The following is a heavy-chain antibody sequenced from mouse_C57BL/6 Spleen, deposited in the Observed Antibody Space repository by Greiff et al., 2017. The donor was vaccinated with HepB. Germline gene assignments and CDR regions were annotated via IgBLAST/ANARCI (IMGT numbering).Heavy chain of an antibody. J-gene: IGHJ3*01. CDR2: IDPEDGET. CDR1: GFNIKDYY. CDR3: ARSEGAWFAY. V-gene: IGHV14-2*01. Sequence: DVKLQESGAELVKPGASVKLSCTASGFNIKDYYMHWVKQRTEQGLEWIGRIDPEDGETKYAPKFQGKATLTADTSSNTAYLQLSSLTSEDTAVYYCARSEGAWFAYWGQGTLVTVSA.